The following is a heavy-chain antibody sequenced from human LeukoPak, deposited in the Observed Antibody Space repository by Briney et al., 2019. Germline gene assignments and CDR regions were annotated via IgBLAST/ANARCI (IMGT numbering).Heavy chain of an antibody. CDR2: IYYSGST. V-gene: IGHV4-59*01. D-gene: IGHD1-26*01. CDR3: ARAGQWELRPDY. Sequence: SETLSLTCTVSGGSISSYYWSWIRQPPGKGLEWIGYIYYSGSTNYNPSLKSRVTISVDTSKNQFSLKLSSVTAADTAVYHCARAGQWELRPDYWGQGTLVTASS. J-gene: IGHJ4*02. CDR1: GGSISSYY.